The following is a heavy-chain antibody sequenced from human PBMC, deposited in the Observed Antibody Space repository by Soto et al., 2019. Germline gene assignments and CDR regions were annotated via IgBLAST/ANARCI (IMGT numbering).Heavy chain of an antibody. Sequence: NPSETLSLTCTVSGGSISISSYYWGWIRQPPGKGLEWIGSIYYTGSTYYDPSLKSRATISVDTSKNQFSLKLSSVTAADTAVYYRARKLVGATDDFDYWGQGTLVTVSS. D-gene: IGHD1-26*01. J-gene: IGHJ4*02. CDR1: GGSISISSYY. V-gene: IGHV4-39*01. CDR2: IYYTGST. CDR3: ARKLVGATDDFDY.